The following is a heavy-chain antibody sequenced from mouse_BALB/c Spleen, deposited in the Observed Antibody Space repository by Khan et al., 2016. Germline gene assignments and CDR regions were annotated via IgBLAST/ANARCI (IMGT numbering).Heavy chain of an antibody. J-gene: IGHJ4*01. CDR2: ISYSGNT. V-gene: IGHV3-2*02. CDR1: GYSITSDYA. CDR3: ARSDYYCAMDY. Sequence: EVQLQESGPGLVKPSQSLSLTCTVTGYSITSDYAWNWIRQFPGNKLEWMGYISYSGNTSYNPSLKSRISITRDTPTNQFFLQLNSVTTEDTATYYCARSDYYCAMDYWVQGTSVTVSS.